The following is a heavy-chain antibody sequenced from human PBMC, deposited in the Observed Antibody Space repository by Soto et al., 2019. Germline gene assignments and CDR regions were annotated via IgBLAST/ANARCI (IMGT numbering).Heavy chain of an antibody. V-gene: IGHV2-26*01. D-gene: IGHD4-17*01. J-gene: IGHJ5*02. CDR2: IFSNDGK. CDR3: ARNWVTTLWGAGHVNWFDP. Sequence: QVTLKESGPVLVKPTENLTLTCTVSGFSLSNARMGVSWIRQPPGKAQEWLAHIFSNDGKSYSTSLKSRLTISKDTSKSQVVLTMTNMDPVDTATYYCARNWVTTLWGAGHVNWFDPWGQGTLVTVSS. CDR1: GFSLSNARMG.